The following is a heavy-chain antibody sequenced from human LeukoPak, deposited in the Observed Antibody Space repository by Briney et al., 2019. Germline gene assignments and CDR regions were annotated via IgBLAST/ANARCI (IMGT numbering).Heavy chain of an antibody. V-gene: IGHV4-39*07. CDR1: GGSISSSSYY. D-gene: IGHD1-1*01. CDR2: IYYSGST. Sequence: SETLSLTCTVSGGSISSSSYYWGWIRQPPGKGLEWIGSIYYSGSTYYNPSLKSRDAISVDTSKNQFSLKLSSVTAADTAVYYCARDSAGTFDYWGQGTLVTVSS. J-gene: IGHJ4*02. CDR3: ARDSAGTFDY.